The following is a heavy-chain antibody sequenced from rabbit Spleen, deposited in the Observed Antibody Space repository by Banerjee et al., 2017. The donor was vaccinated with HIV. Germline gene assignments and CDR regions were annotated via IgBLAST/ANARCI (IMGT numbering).Heavy chain of an antibody. CDR2: FDPVFGST. J-gene: IGHJ4*01. V-gene: IGHV1S47*01. Sequence: QEQLVESGGGLVQPGGSLKLSCKASGFDFRHYGMSWVRQAPGKGLEWIGYFDPVFGSTYYASWVNGRFTISSHNAQNMLYLHLNSLTAADTATYFCVRDQAGYDGYGPYYFNLWGQGTLVTVS. D-gene: IGHD6-1*01. CDR1: GFDFRHYG. CDR3: VRDQAGYDGYGPYYFNL.